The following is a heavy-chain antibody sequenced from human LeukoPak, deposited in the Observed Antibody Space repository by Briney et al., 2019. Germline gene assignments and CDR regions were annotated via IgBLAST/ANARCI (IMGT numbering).Heavy chain of an antibody. CDR1: GYTLTELS. J-gene: IGHJ4*02. CDR3: ARDAGIAAAGPTPSFDY. CDR2: FDPEDGET. D-gene: IGHD6-13*01. Sequence: ASVKVSCKVSGYTLTELSMHWVRQAPGKGLEWMGGFDPEDGETIYAQKLQGRVTMTTDTSTSTAYMELRSLRSDDTAVYYCARDAGIAAAGPTPSFDYWGQGTLVTVSS. V-gene: IGHV1-24*01.